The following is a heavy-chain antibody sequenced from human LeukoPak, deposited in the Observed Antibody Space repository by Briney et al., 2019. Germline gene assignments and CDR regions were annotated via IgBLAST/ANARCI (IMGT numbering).Heavy chain of an antibody. D-gene: IGHD3-10*01. CDR3: ARLVIP. J-gene: IGHJ5*02. Sequence: SETLSLTCTVSGFSISSDYYWCWIRQHPGKGLEWIGSVSHRGITYYNSSLNSRVSIAVDTSKNQFSLKVNSVTAADTAVYYCARLVIPWGQGILVTVSS. V-gene: IGHV4-38-2*02. CDR2: VSHRGIT. CDR1: GFSISSDYY.